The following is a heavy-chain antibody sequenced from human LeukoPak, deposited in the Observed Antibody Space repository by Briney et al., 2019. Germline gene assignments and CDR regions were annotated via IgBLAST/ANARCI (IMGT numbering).Heavy chain of an antibody. D-gene: IGHD5-24*01. V-gene: IGHV3-23*01. Sequence: PGRSLRLSCAASGFSFKNYAMTWVRQAPGKGLEWVSAISGSGDSTHYADSVKGRFTISRDNSKNTLYLQTNSLRAEDTAVYYCAKDRGYWGQGTLVTVSS. J-gene: IGHJ4*02. CDR3: AKDRGY. CDR1: GFSFKNYA. CDR2: ISGSGDST.